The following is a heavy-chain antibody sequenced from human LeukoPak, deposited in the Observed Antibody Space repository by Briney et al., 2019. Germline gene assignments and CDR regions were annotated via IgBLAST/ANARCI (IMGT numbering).Heavy chain of an antibody. J-gene: IGHJ6*03. CDR3: ARGPSVDRSYYDFWSGYYTGEYYYYYYIDV. Sequence: SETLSLTCTVSGGSISSYYWSWIRQPAGKGLEWIGRVYTSGSTNYNPSLKSRVTMSVDTSKNQFSLKLSSVTAADTAVYYCARGPSVDRSYYDFWSGYYTGEYYYYYYIDVWGKGTTVTVSS. V-gene: IGHV4-4*07. CDR2: VYTSGST. D-gene: IGHD3-3*01. CDR1: GGSISSYY.